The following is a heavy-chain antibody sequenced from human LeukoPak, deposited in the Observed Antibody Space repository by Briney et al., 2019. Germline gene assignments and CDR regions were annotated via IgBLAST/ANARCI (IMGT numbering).Heavy chain of an antibody. Sequence: SETLSLTCTVSGGSISSYYWSWIRQPPGKGLEWIGYIHYSGSTNYNPSLKSRVTISVDTSKNQFSLKLSSVTAADTAVYYCARDDDSGSSYWGQGTLVTVSS. V-gene: IGHV4-59*01. J-gene: IGHJ4*02. D-gene: IGHD1-26*01. CDR1: GGSISSYY. CDR2: IHYSGST. CDR3: ARDDDSGSSY.